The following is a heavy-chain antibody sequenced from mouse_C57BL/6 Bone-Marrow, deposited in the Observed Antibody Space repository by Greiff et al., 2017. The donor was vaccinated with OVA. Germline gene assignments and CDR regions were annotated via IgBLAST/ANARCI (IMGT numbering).Heavy chain of an antibody. V-gene: IGHV2-9-1*01. D-gene: IGHD1-1*01. CDR1: GFSLTRYA. CDR3: ALLHWYFDV. CDR2: IWTGGGT. J-gene: IGHJ1*03. Sequence: QVQLKQSGPGLVAPSQSLSIPCTVSGFSLTRYAISWVRQPPGKGLEWLGVIWTGGGTNYNSALKSRLSISKDNSKSHVFFKLNSLQTDDTARYYCALLHWYFDVWGTGTTVTVSS.